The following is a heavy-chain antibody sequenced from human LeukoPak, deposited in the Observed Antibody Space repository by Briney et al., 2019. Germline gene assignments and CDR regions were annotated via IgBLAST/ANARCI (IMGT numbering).Heavy chain of an antibody. CDR3: ARVGEYSSGWYWIFDY. CDR2: ISDSGGRT. Sequence: PGGSLRLSCTAFGFTFSSYAMSWVRQAPGKGLEWVSAISDSGGRTYYADSVKGRFTISRDNSKNTLYLQMNSLRAEDTAVYYCARVGEYSSGWYWIFDYWGQGTLVTVSS. CDR1: GFTFSSYA. J-gene: IGHJ4*02. V-gene: IGHV3-23*01. D-gene: IGHD6-19*01.